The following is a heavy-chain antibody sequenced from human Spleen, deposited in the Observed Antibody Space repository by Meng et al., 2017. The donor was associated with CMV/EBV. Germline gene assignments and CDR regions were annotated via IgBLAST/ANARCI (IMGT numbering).Heavy chain of an antibody. CDR1: GFTFSNAW. V-gene: IGHV3-15*01. CDR3: THLHYDFWSGYYTGFDY. CDR2: IKSKTDDGTT. J-gene: IGHJ4*02. D-gene: IGHD3-3*01. Sequence: GGSLRLSCAASGFTFSNAWMSWVRQAPGKGLGWVGRIKSKTDDGTTDYAAPVKGRFTISRDDSKNTLYLQMNSLKTEDTAVYYCTHLHYDFWSGYYTGFDYWGQGTLVTVSS.